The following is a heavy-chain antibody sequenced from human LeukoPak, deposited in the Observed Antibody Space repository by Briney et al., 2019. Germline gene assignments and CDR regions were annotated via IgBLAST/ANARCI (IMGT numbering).Heavy chain of an antibody. D-gene: IGHD1-26*01. CDR3: ATGTIVGARYYYYYMDV. Sequence: ASVKVSCKVSGYTLTELSMHWVRQAPGKGLEWMGGFDPEGGETIYAQKFQGRVTMTEDTSTDTAYMELSSLRSEDTAVYYCATGTIVGARYYYYYMDVWGKGTTVTVSS. J-gene: IGHJ6*03. CDR1: GYTLTELS. CDR2: FDPEGGET. V-gene: IGHV1-24*01.